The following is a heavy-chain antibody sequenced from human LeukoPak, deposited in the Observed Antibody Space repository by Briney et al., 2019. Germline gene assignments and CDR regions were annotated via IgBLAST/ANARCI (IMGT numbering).Heavy chain of an antibody. Sequence: PGGSLRLSCAASGFTFSSYGMHWVRQAPGKGLEWVTIISYDGSNTYYADSVKGRFTISRDNSKNTLYLQMNSLRAEDTAVYYCARGMGSSSSWHDYWGQGTLVTVSS. J-gene: IGHJ4*02. CDR1: GFTFSSYG. CDR3: ARGMGSSSSWHDY. CDR2: ISYDGSNT. V-gene: IGHV3-33*01. D-gene: IGHD6-13*01.